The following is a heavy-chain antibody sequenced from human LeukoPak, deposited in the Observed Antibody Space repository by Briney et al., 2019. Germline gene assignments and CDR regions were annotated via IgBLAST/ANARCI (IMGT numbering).Heavy chain of an antibody. D-gene: IGHD5/OR15-5a*01. CDR2: IWYDGSNT. J-gene: IGHJ4*02. Sequence: GGSLRLSCAASGFTFSSYGMHWVRQAPGKGLEWVAMIWYDGSNTYYADSVKGRFTISRDNSKNTLFLIMDSLRAEDTAVYYCARDRSTTHFDYWGQGTLVTVSS. V-gene: IGHV3-30*02. CDR3: ARDRSTTHFDY. CDR1: GFTFSSYG.